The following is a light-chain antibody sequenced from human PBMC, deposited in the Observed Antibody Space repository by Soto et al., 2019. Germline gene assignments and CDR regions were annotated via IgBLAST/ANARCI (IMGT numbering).Light chain of an antibody. V-gene: IGLV1-40*01. J-gene: IGLJ3*02. CDR1: SSNIGAGYD. CDR3: QSYDRSLSGLWV. Sequence: QSVLTQPPSVSGAPGQRVTISCTGSSSNIGAGYDVHWYQQLPGAAPKLLIYGNKNRPSGVPDRFSGSKSGTSASLAITGLQAEDEADYYCQSYDRSLSGLWVFGGGTKLTVL. CDR2: GNK.